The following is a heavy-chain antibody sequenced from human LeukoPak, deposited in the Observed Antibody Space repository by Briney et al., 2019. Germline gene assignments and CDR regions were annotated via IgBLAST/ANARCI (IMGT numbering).Heavy chain of an antibody. D-gene: IGHD5-24*01. Sequence: GGSLRLSCAASGFTFSSYAMHWVRQAPGKGLEWVAVISYDGSNKYYADSVKGRFTISRDNSKNTLYLQMNSLRAEDTAVYYCAREIRDEDYYYYGMDVWGQGTTVTVSS. CDR3: AREIRDEDYYYYGMDV. V-gene: IGHV3-30-3*01. J-gene: IGHJ6*02. CDR1: GFTFSSYA. CDR2: ISYDGSNK.